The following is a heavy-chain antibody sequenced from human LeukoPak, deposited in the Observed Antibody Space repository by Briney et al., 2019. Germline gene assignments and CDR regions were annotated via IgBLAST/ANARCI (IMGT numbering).Heavy chain of an antibody. D-gene: IGHD3-10*01. CDR2: ISYTGIT. V-gene: IGHV4-39*01. J-gene: IGHJ3*02. Sequence: SETLSLTCTVSGGSHSSSRDYWDWIRQPPGKGLEWIGSISYTGITYYNPSLKSRVTISVDTSKNQFSLKLSSVTAADTAVYYCARNPYYYDSGSYYNSAFDIWGQGTLVTVSS. CDR1: GGSHSSSRDY. CDR3: ARNPYYYDSGSYYNSAFDI.